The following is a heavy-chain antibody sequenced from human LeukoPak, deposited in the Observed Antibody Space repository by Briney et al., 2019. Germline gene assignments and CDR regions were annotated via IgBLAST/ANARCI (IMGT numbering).Heavy chain of an antibody. J-gene: IGHJ4*02. CDR3: ANEVRPNDY. CDR2: ISAGGSSK. CDR1: GFTFSSYA. Sequence: GGSLRLSCAASGFTFSSYAMSWVRQAPGKGLDWVSAISAGGSSKYYADSVKGRFTISRDNSKNTVDLQVNSLGAEDTAVYYCANEVRPNDYWGQGTLVTVSS. D-gene: IGHD1-1*01. V-gene: IGHV3-23*01.